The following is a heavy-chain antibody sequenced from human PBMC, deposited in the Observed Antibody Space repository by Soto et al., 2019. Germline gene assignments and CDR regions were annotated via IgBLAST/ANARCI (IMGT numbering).Heavy chain of an antibody. CDR3: AKDKVPGYTFPGY. V-gene: IGHV3-30*18. D-gene: IGHD1-1*01. Sequence: PGGSLRLSCAASGFTFSDYGMHWVRQAPGTGLEWVAVISYDGSDKYYADSVKGRFTISRDNSKNTLYLKKNSLKAKKTAEYNRAKDKVPGYTFPGYWGQGPLVTVS. J-gene: IGHJ4*02. CDR1: GFTFSDYG. CDR2: ISYDGSDK.